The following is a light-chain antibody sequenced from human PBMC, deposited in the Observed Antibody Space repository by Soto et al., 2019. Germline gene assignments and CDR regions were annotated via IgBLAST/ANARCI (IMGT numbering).Light chain of an antibody. V-gene: IGLV2-14*01. CDR3: SSYTSRSTVI. CDR1: NNDVGGFNF. J-gene: IGLJ2*01. CDR2: DVD. Sequence: QSALTQPASVSGSPGQSITISCTGTNNDVGGFNFVSWYQQRPGNVPNLLIYDVDDRPSGVANRFSGSRSANTASLTISGLQAEDEADYYCSSYTSRSTVIFGGGTKLTVL.